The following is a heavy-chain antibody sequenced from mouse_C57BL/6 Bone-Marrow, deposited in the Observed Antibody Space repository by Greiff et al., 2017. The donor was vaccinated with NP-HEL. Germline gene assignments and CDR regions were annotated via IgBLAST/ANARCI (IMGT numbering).Heavy chain of an antibody. Sequence: EVKLMESGGGLVQPGGSLKLSCAASGFTFSDYYMYWVRQTPEKRLEWVAYISNGGGSTYYPDTVKGRFTLSRDNAKNTLYLQMSRLKSEDTAMDYCARQGYYGVDYWGQGTTLTVSS. D-gene: IGHD1-1*01. CDR2: ISNGGGST. V-gene: IGHV5-12*01. CDR1: GFTFSDYY. J-gene: IGHJ2*01. CDR3: ARQGYYGVDY.